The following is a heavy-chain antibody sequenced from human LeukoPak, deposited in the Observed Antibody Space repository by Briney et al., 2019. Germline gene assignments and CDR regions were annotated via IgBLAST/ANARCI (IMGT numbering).Heavy chain of an antibody. D-gene: IGHD6-13*01. J-gene: IGHJ4*02. CDR3: ARMAAAGYFDY. Sequence: GGSLRLSCAASGFTFSSYNMNWVRQAPGKGLEWVSYISYSSRNKYYPDSVKGRFTISRDNAKNSLYLQMNSLGADDTAVYYCARMAAAGYFDYWGQGTLVTVSS. V-gene: IGHV3-48*01. CDR1: GFTFSSYN. CDR2: ISYSSRNK.